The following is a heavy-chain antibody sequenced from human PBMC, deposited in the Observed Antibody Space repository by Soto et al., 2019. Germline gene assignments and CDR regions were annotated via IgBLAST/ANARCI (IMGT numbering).Heavy chain of an antibody. V-gene: IGHV3-23*01. D-gene: IGHD6-13*01. Sequence: GGSLRLSCAASGFTFSSYGMGWVRQAPGKGLEWVSAVSGNGGRTYYADSVKGRFTISRDNSRNTLYLQMNSLRAEDTAVYYCAKPGYSSSWYRNFDYWGQGTLVTVSS. CDR1: GFTFSSYG. J-gene: IGHJ4*02. CDR3: AKPGYSSSWYRNFDY. CDR2: VSGNGGRT.